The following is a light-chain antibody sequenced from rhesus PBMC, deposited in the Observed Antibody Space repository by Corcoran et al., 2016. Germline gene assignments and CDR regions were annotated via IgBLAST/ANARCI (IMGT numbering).Light chain of an antibody. CDR3: QNYYNDPFT. CDR2: TAS. J-gene: IGKJ3*01. V-gene: IGKV1-25*01. Sequence: DIQMTQSPSSLSASVGDRVTITCRASQGISNDLAWYQKKPGETPKLLIYTASRLQPGLPSRFSCSGAGTDFTLTISSRQSEDFATYYCQNYYNDPFTFGPGTKLEIK. CDR1: QGISND.